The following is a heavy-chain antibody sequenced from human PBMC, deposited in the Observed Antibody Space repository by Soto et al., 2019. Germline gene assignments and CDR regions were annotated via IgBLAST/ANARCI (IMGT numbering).Heavy chain of an antibody. CDR1: GGSVSSNSYS. J-gene: IGHJ4*02. CDR2: IYSSEST. D-gene: IGHD6-19*01. Sequence: SETLSLTCTVSGGSVSSNSYSWGWIRQSPGKGLEWIGNIYSSESTYYNPSLMSRVTISVDTSKNQFSLKLSSVTAADTAVYYCARHVHLPLAGTGFDSWGRETLVT. CDR3: ARHVHLPLAGTGFDS. V-gene: IGHV4-39*07.